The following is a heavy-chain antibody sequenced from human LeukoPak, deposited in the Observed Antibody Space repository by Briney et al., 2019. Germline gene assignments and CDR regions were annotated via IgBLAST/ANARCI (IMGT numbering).Heavy chain of an antibody. CDR1: GFIFSSYE. J-gene: IGHJ4*02. Sequence: GGSLRLSCAASGFIFSSYEMNWVRQAPGKGLEWVSYIGKSGSPIYYADSVKGRFTISRDNAKGSLYLQMGSLRAEDAATYYXARGQSYDDSGYWYSYWGQGTLVTVSS. D-gene: IGHD3-22*01. V-gene: IGHV3-48*03. CDR3: ARGQSYDDSGYWYSY. CDR2: IGKSGSPI.